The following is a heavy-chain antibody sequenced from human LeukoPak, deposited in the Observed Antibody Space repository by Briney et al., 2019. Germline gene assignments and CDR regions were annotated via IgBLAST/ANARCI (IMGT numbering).Heavy chain of an antibody. D-gene: IGHD3-10*01. CDR1: GGSFSGYY. V-gene: IGHV4-34*01. CDR2: INHSGST. CDR3: ARSRITMVRGAYIFDY. Sequence: PSETLSLTCAVYGGSFSGYYWSWIRQPPGKGLEWIGEINHSGSTNYNPSLKSRVTISVDTSKNQFSLKLSSVTAADTAVYYCARSRITMVRGAYIFDYWGQGTLVTVSS. J-gene: IGHJ4*02.